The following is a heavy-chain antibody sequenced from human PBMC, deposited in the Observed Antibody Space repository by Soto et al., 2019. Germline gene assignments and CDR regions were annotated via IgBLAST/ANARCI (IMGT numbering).Heavy chain of an antibody. V-gene: IGHV3-21*01. CDR1: GFTFSSYS. Sequence: GGSLRLSCAASGFTFSSYSMNWVRQAPGKGLEWVSSISSSSSYIYYADSVKGRFTISRDNAKNSLYLQMNSLRAEDTAVYYCARWSPLRRIAAAGYDAFDIWGQGTMVTVSS. D-gene: IGHD6-13*01. CDR3: ARWSPLRRIAAAGYDAFDI. CDR2: ISSSSSYI. J-gene: IGHJ3*02.